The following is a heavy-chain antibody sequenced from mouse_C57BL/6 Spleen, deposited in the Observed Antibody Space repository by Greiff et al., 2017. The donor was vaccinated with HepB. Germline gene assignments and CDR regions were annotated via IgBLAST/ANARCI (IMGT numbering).Heavy chain of an antibody. CDR3: ARDSYYSNGGAMDY. CDR2: INYDGSST. V-gene: IGHV5-16*01. Sequence: EVMLVESEGGLVQPGSSMKLSCTASGFTFSDYYMAWVRQVPEKGLEWVANINYDGSSTYYLDSLKSRFIISRDNAKNILYLQMSSLKSEDTATYYCARDSYYSNGGAMDYWGQGTSVTVSS. J-gene: IGHJ4*01. D-gene: IGHD2-5*01. CDR1: GFTFSDYY.